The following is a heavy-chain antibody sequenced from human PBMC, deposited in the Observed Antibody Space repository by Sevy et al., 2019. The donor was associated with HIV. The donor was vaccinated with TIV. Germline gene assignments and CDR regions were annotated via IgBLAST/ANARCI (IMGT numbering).Heavy chain of an antibody. V-gene: IGHV3-7*01. CDR2: IKHDGSEI. CDR1: GFSLESYW. J-gene: IGHJ4*02. CDR3: VRAIQSEGSF. Sequence: GGSLRLSCVGFGFSLESYWMNWVRQAPGKGLEWVANIKHDGSEIYYVDSVKGRFTVSRDNDRNLVYLQMNNLGVADTALYYCVRAIQSEGSFWGQGTRVTVSS. D-gene: IGHD2-2*02.